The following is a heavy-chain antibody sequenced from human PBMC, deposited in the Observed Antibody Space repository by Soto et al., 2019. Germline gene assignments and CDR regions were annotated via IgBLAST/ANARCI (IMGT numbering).Heavy chain of an antibody. CDR1: GASIITDNYF. CDR3: ARRRASDYGGNHHPYYFDR. CDR2: ISYSGRT. Sequence: SETLSLTCTVSGASIITDNYFWVWIRQSPGRGLELIGSISYSGRTYDNPSLQSRVTISIDASKNQFSLKLTSVTTADTAVYYCARRRASDYGGNHHPYYFDRWGQGALVTVSS. J-gene: IGHJ4*02. D-gene: IGHD4-17*01. V-gene: IGHV4-39*01.